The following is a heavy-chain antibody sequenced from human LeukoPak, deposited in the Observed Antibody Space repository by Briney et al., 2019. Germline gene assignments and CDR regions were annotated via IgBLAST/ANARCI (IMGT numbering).Heavy chain of an antibody. Sequence: GGSLRLSCAASGFTFDDYAMHWVRQAPGKGLEWVSLISGDGGSIYYADSVKGRFTISRDNSKNSLYLQMNSLRTEDTALYYCAEDMVSSEDYYYMDVWGKGTTVTVSS. J-gene: IGHJ6*03. CDR2: ISGDGGSI. CDR1: GFTFDDYA. D-gene: IGHD6-25*01. V-gene: IGHV3-43*02. CDR3: AEDMVSSEDYYYMDV.